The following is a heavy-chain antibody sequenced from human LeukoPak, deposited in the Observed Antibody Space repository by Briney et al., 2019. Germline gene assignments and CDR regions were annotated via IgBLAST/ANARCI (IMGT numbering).Heavy chain of an antibody. CDR3: ARDQHYYDSSGQAGY. J-gene: IGHJ4*02. CDR2: INPNSGGT. CDR1: GYTFTGYY. Sequence: GASVKVSCKASGYTFTGYYMHWVRQAPGQGLEWMGWINPNSGGTNYAQKFQGRVTMTRDTSISTAYMELSRLRSDDTAVYYCARDQHYYDSSGQAGYWGQGTLVTVSS. V-gene: IGHV1-2*02. D-gene: IGHD3-22*01.